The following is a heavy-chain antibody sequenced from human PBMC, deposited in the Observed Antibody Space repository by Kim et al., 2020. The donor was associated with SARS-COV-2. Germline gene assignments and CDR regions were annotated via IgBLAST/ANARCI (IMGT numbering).Heavy chain of an antibody. CDR2: ISYDGSNK. D-gene: IGHD5-18*01. V-gene: IGHV3-30-3*01. CDR3: ASPLLVDTAMAKRGDDAFDI. J-gene: IGHJ3*02. Sequence: GGSLRLSCAASGFTFSSYAMHWVRQAPGKGLEWVAVISYDGSNKYYADSVKGRFTISRDNSKNTLYLQMNSMRAEDTAVYYCASPLLVDTAMAKRGDDAFDIWGQGTMVTVSS. CDR1: GFTFSSYA.